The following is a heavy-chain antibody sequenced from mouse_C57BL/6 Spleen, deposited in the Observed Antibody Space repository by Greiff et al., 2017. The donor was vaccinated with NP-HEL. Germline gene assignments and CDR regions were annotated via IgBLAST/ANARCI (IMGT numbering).Heavy chain of an antibody. V-gene: IGHV5-9*01. CDR1: GFTFSSYT. D-gene: IGHD1-1*01. CDR3: ARETHYYGSSPYYFDY. J-gene: IGHJ2*01. Sequence: DVMLVESGGGLVKPGGSLKLSCAASGFTFSSYTMSWVRQTPEKRLEWVATISGGGGNTYYPDSVKGRFTISRDNAKNTLYLQMSSLRSEDTAVYYCARETHYYGSSPYYFDYWGQGTTLTVSS. CDR2: ISGGGGNT.